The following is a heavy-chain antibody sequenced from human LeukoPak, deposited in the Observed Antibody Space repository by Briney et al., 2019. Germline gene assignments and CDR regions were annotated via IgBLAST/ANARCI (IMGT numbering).Heavy chain of an antibody. J-gene: IGHJ4*02. Sequence: SVKVSCKASGGTFSSYAISWVRQAPGQGLEWMGGIIPIFGTANYAQKFQGRVTITTDESTSTAYMELSSLRSEDTAVYYCARGKFSDYPPDYWGQGTLVTVSS. CDR1: GGTFSSYA. D-gene: IGHD4/OR15-4a*01. CDR2: IIPIFGTA. V-gene: IGHV1-69*05. CDR3: ARGKFSDYPPDY.